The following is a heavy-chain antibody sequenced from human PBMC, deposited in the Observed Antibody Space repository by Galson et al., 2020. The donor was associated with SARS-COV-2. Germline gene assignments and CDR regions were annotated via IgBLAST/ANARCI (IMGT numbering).Heavy chain of an antibody. J-gene: IGHJ6*02. Sequence: ASVKVSCKVSGYTLTELSMHWVRQAPGKGLEWMGGFDPEDGETIYAQKFQGRVTMTEDTSTDTAYMELSSLRSEDTAVYYCATIPTPGGYYYYGMDVWGQGTTVTVSS. CDR2: FDPEDGET. CDR1: GYTLTELS. V-gene: IGHV1-24*01. CDR3: ATIPTPGGYYYYGMDV. D-gene: IGHD1-1*01.